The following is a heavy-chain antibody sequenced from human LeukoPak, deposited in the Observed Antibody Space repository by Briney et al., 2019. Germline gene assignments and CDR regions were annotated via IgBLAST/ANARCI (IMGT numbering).Heavy chain of an antibody. CDR3: ARGTHGTYYYGSGANWFDP. D-gene: IGHD3-10*01. CDR2: IYYSGST. J-gene: IGHJ5*02. V-gene: IGHV4-39*07. Sequence: PSETLSLTCTVSGGSISSSSYYWGWIRQPPGKGLEWIGSIYYSGSTYYNPSLKSRVTISVDTSKNQFSLKLSSVTAADTAVYYCARGTHGTYYYGSGANWFDPWGQGTLVTVSS. CDR1: GGSISSSSYY.